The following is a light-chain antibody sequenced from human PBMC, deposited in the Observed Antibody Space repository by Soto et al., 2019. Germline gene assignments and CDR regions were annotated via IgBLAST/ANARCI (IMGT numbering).Light chain of an antibody. CDR3: QQYNNWPLT. CDR1: QSVSSL. CDR2: GAS. V-gene: IGKV3-15*01. Sequence: EVVMTQSPATLSVSPGERATLSCRASQSVSSLLAWYQQKPGQAPRLLIYGASMRATGIPDRFSASGSGTEFALTISSLQSGDFAVYYCQQYNNWPLTFGGGTKVESK. J-gene: IGKJ4*01.